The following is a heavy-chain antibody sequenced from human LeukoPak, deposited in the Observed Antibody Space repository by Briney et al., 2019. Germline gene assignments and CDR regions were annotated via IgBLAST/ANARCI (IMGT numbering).Heavy chain of an antibody. CDR1: GFTFDDYG. CDR3: AKFPYQLPIRDAFDI. D-gene: IGHD2-2*01. V-gene: IGHV3-20*04. Sequence: GGSLRLSCAASGFTFDDYGMSWVRQAPGKGLEWVSGINWNGGSTGYADFVKGRFTISRDNSKNTLYLQMNSLRAEDTAVYYCAKFPYQLPIRDAFDIWGQGTMVTVSS. CDR2: INWNGGST. J-gene: IGHJ3*02.